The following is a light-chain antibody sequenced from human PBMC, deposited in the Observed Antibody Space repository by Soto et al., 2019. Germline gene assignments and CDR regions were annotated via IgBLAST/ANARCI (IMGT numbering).Light chain of an antibody. CDR3: QQYGYSPIT. CDR2: DVS. CDR1: QSISGL. J-gene: IGKJ5*01. V-gene: IGKV3-11*01. Sequence: VLTQSPATLSLSPGERATLPCKASQSISGLLAWYQQKPGQSPRLLIYDVSKRAAGIPARFSGGGSGTDFTLTISRLEPEDFAVYYCQQYGYSPITFGQGTRLEIK.